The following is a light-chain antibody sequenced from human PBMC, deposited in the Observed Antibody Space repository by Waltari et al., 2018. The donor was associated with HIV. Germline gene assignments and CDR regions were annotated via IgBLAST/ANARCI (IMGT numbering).Light chain of an antibody. CDR2: DAS. Sequence: IQMTQSPSSLSASFENTVTITCRVSKTVTNKVTWYQQKPGKAPKGVIDDASGLQNGVPPRFSGSGSGTAFTLTITGLQPDDFASYFCQQTYSSPLTFGPGTKVYIE. V-gene: IGKV1-39*01. CDR3: QQTYSSPLT. J-gene: IGKJ3*01. CDR1: KTVTNK.